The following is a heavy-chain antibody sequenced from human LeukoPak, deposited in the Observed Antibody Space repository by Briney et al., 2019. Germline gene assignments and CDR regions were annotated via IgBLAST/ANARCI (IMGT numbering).Heavy chain of an antibody. Sequence: GGSLRLSCAASGFTVSSNYMSWVRQAPGKGLEWVSVIYSGGSTYYADSVKGRFTISRHNSKNTLYLQMNSLRAEDTAVYHCAVAILTAYKYGMDVWGQGTTVTVSS. V-gene: IGHV3-53*04. J-gene: IGHJ6*02. CDR1: GFTVSSNY. CDR2: IYSGGST. CDR3: AVAILTAYKYGMDV. D-gene: IGHD3-9*01.